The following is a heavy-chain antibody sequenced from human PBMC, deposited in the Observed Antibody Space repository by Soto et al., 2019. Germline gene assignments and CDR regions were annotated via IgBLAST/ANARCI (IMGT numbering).Heavy chain of an antibody. CDR3: AKNGYSYGWFYWYFDL. Sequence: GGSLRLSCAASGFTFSSYWMHWVRQAPGKGLVWVSRINSDGSSTSYADSVKGRFTISRDNAKNTLYLQMNSLRAEDTAVYYCAKNGYSYGWFYWYFDLWGRGTLVTVSS. J-gene: IGHJ2*01. CDR2: INSDGSST. CDR1: GFTFSSYW. V-gene: IGHV3-74*01. D-gene: IGHD5-18*01.